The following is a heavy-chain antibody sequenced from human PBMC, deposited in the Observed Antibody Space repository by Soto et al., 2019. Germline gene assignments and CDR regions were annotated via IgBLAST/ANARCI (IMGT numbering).Heavy chain of an antibody. CDR1: GGSISSYY. CDR2: IYYSGST. Sequence: PSETLSLTCTVSGGSISSYYWSWIRQPPGKGLEWIGYIYYSGSTNYNPSLKSRVTISVDTSKKQFTLKLSSVTAADTAVYYCARVRVRGVLDYWGQGTLVTVSS. V-gene: IGHV4-59*01. CDR3: ARVRVRGVLDY. J-gene: IGHJ4*02. D-gene: IGHD3-10*01.